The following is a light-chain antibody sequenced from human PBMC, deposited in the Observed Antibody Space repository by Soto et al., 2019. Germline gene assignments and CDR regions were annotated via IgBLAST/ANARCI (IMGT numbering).Light chain of an antibody. CDR3: QSYDSSLSTYV. CDR1: SSNIGAGYY. V-gene: IGLV1-40*01. CDR2: GNS. J-gene: IGLJ1*01. Sequence: QCVLTQPPSVSGAPGQRVTISCTWSSSNIGAGYYVHWYQQLPGTAPKLLIYGNSNRPSGVPDRFSGSKSGTSASLAITWLQAEDEADYYCQSYDSSLSTYVLGTGTKLTVL.